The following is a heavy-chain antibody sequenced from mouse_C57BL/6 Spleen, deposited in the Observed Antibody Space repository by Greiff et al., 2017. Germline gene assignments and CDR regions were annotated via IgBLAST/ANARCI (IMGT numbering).Heavy chain of an antibody. CDR1: GFTFSSYA. CDR3: TRHDYDERSFDY. V-gene: IGHV5-9-1*02. CDR2: ISSGGDYI. D-gene: IGHD2-4*01. Sequence: EVMLVESGEGLVKPGGSLKLSCAASGFTFSSYAMSWVRQTPEKRLEWVAYISSGGDYIYYADTVKGRFTISRDNARNTLYLQMSSLKSEDTAMYYCTRHDYDERSFDYWGQGTTLTVSS. J-gene: IGHJ2*01.